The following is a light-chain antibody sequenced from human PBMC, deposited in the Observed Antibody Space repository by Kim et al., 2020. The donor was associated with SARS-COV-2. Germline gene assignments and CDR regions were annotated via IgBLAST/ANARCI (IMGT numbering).Light chain of an antibody. CDR3: SSYIRGSTNYV. J-gene: IGLJ1*01. Sequence: QSITFSCTGTSSDVGGYKYVSWYQQHPGKAPKLVIYEVSNRPSGVSNRFSGSKSGNTASLTISGLQAEDEADYYCSSYIRGSTNYVFGTGTKVTVL. CDR2: EVS. CDR1: SSDVGGYKY. V-gene: IGLV2-14*01.